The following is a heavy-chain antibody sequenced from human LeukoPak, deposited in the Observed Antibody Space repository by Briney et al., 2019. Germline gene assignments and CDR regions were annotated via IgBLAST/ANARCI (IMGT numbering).Heavy chain of an antibody. D-gene: IGHD3-10*01. CDR2: IRHDGSNE. CDR3: AKEVHPYDSGTYYFDY. Sequence: GGSLRLSCVVSGFTFSSYGMHWVRHAARKGLEWVAFIRHDGSNEYYADSVKGRFTVSRDNSKNTLFLQMNSLRVEEMAVYYCAKEVHPYDSGTYYFDYWGRGTLVTVSS. CDR1: GFTFSSYG. J-gene: IGHJ4*02. V-gene: IGHV3-30*02.